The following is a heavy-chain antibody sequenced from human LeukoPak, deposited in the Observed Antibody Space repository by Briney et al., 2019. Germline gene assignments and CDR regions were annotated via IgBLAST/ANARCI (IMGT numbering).Heavy chain of an antibody. CDR3: MTASRSSSWPPPT. J-gene: IGHJ5*02. D-gene: IGHD6-13*01. Sequence: SGGSLRLSCAASGFTFSSYGMNWVRQAPGKGLEWVANIKQDGSEKKYVDSVKGRFTISRDNAKNSLYLQMNSLRAEDTAVYYCMTASRSSSWPPPTWGQGTLVTVSS. V-gene: IGHV3-7*01. CDR1: GFTFSSYG. CDR2: IKQDGSEK.